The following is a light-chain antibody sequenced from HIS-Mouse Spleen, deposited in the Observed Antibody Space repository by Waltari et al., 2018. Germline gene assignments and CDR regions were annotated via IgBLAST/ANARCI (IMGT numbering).Light chain of an antibody. CDR3: GTWDSSLSAVGWV. Sequence: QSVLTQPPSVSAAPGQKVTISCSGSSSNIGNNYVSWYQQLPGTAPKLLIYEHNNQPSGSPDRGADSKAGTSGTLGVTGLQTGDEAEYYCGTWDSSLSAVGWVFGGGTKLTVL. V-gene: IGLV1-51*01. CDR1: SSNIGNNY. CDR2: EHN. J-gene: IGLJ3*02.